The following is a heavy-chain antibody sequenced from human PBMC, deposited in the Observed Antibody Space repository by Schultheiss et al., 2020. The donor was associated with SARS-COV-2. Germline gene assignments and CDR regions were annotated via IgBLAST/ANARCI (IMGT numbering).Heavy chain of an antibody. J-gene: IGHJ4*02. CDR1: GFTFSGSA. V-gene: IGHV3-73*01. CDR2: IRSKANSYAT. CDR3: AKDPKTYYYGPDDY. Sequence: GESLKISCAASGFTFSGSAMHWVRQASGKGLEWVGRIRSKANSYATAYAASVKGRFTISRDNSKNTLYLQMNSLRAEDTAVYYCAKDPKTYYYGPDDYWGQGTLVTVSS. D-gene: IGHD3-10*01.